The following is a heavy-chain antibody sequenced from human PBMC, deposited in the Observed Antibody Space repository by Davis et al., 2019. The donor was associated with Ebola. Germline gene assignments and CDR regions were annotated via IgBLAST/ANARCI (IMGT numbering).Heavy chain of an antibody. J-gene: IGHJ4*02. CDR3: ARLRRAGWLQGPFDY. D-gene: IGHD5-24*01. CDR1: GFTFSSYA. CDR2: ISYDGSNK. Sequence: GGSLRLSCAASGFTFSSYAMHWVRQAPGKGLEWVAVISYDGSNKYYADSVKGRFTISRDNSKNTLYLQMNSLRAEDTAVYYCARLRRAGWLQGPFDYWGQGTLVTVSS. V-gene: IGHV3-30-3*01.